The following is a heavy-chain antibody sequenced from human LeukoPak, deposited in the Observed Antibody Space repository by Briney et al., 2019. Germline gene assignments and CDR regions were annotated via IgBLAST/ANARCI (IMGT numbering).Heavy chain of an antibody. CDR3: ARHLRDSSGYYPFYFDY. D-gene: IGHD3-22*01. J-gene: IGHJ4*02. Sequence: SETLSLTCTVSGGSISSYYWSWIRQPPGKGLEWIGSIYYSGSTYYNPSLKSRVTISVDTSKNQFSLKLSSVTAADTAVYYCARHLRDSSGYYPFYFDYWGQGTLVTVSS. CDR2: IYYSGST. V-gene: IGHV4-39*07. CDR1: GGSISSYY.